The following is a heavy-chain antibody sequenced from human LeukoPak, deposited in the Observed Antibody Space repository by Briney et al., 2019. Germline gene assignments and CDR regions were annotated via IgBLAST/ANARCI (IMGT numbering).Heavy chain of an antibody. CDR1: GFTFSSYS. CDR2: ISSSSSTI. V-gene: IGHV3-48*04. Sequence: PGGSLRLSCAASGFTFSSYSMNWVRQAPGKGLEWVSYISSSSSTIYYADSVKGRFTISRDNAKNSLYLQMNSLRAEDTAVYYCARDPRPYYYYDSSGYPGVGDYWGQGTLVTVSS. D-gene: IGHD3-22*01. J-gene: IGHJ4*02. CDR3: ARDPRPYYYYDSSGYPGVGDY.